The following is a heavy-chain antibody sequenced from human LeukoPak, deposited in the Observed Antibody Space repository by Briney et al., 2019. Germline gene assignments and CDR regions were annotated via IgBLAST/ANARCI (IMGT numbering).Heavy chain of an antibody. CDR2: MNPNSGNS. D-gene: IGHD2-2*01. Sequence: ASVKVSCKASGYTFTSYDINWVRQATGQGLEWMGWMNPNSGNSGYTQKFQGRVTITRNTSISTAYMELSSLRSEDTAVYYCARAPDPIYCTSISCYQGEYYFDYWGQGTLVTVSS. V-gene: IGHV1-8*03. J-gene: IGHJ4*02. CDR1: GYTFTSYD. CDR3: ARAPDPIYCTSISCYQGEYYFDY.